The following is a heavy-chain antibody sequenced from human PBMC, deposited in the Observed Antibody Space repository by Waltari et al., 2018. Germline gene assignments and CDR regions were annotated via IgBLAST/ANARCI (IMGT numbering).Heavy chain of an antibody. CDR2: IYYSGST. V-gene: IGHV4-39*07. CDR3: ASKIRVGATRY. Sequence: QLQLQESGPGLVKPSETLSITCTVSGGSISSSSYYWGWIRQPPGKGLEWIGSIYYSGSTYYNPSLKSRVTISVDTSKNQFSLKLSSVTAADTAVYYCASKIRVGATRYWGQGTLVTVSS. CDR1: GGSISSSSYY. J-gene: IGHJ4*02. D-gene: IGHD1-26*01.